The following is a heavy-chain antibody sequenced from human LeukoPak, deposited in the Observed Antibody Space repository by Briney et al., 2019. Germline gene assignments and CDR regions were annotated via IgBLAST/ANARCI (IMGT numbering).Heavy chain of an antibody. D-gene: IGHD3-22*01. CDR2: INPSGGST. Sequence: ASVKVSCKASGYTFTSYYMHWVRQAPGQGLEWMGIINPSGGSTSYAQKFQGRVTMTRDTSTSTVYMELSSLRSEDTAVYYCARGLGMIVVRNYFDYWGQEPWSPSPQ. V-gene: IGHV1-46*01. J-gene: IGHJ4*01. CDR1: GYTFTSYY. CDR3: ARGLGMIVVRNYFDY.